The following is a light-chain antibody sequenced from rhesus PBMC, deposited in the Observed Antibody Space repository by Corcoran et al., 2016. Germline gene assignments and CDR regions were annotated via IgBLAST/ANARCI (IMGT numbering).Light chain of an antibody. V-gene: IGKV3-10*01. CDR2: AAS. J-gene: IGKJ3*01. Sequence: QVILTQSPATLSLSPGERATLSCRVSQSVGYYLAWYHQRPGQAPRLPIYAASIRATAIPDRFRGSGSGTEFTPTVSSLQPEDVGVFHYCQYSSEVTFGPATSLDI. CDR3: CQYSSEVT. CDR1: QSVGYY.